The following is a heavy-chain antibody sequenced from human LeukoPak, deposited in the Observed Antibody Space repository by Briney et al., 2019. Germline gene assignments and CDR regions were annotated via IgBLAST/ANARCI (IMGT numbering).Heavy chain of an antibody. J-gene: IGHJ4*02. CDR3: SRENGAFSPFGY. Sequence: SETLSLTCGVSGGSISNTNWWSWLRQPPGQGLEWIGEIALTGLTYYNPSLESRVTVSLDKSNNQLSLNLTSVTAADTAVYYCSRENGAFSPFGYWGQGTLVTVLS. V-gene: IGHV4-4*02. CDR2: IALTGLT. CDR1: GGSISNTNW. D-gene: IGHD2-8*01.